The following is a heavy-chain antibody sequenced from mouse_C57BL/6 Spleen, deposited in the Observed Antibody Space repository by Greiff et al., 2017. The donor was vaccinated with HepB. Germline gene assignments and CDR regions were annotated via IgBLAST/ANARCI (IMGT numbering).Heavy chain of an antibody. CDR1: GFTFSDYG. V-gene: IGHV5-17*01. CDR3: ARGGLLRYGSGCAMDY. J-gene: IGHJ4*01. Sequence: EVMLVESGGGLVKPGGSLKLSCAASGFTFSDYGMHWVRQAPEKGLEWVAYISSGSSTIYYADTVKGRFTISRDNAKNTLFLQMTSLRSEDTAMYYCARGGLLRYGSGCAMDYWGQGTSVTVSS. CDR2: ISSGSSTI. D-gene: IGHD1-1*01.